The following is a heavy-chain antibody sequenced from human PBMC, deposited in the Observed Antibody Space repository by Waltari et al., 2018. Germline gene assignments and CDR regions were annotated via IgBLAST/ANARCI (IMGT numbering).Heavy chain of an antibody. CDR1: GYSFTSYW. CDR3: ARDYYDSSGYYAAAFDI. V-gene: IGHV5-51*03. J-gene: IGHJ3*02. Sequence: EVQLVQSGAEVKKPGASLKISCQGSGYSFTSYWLGWFRQMPGKGLEWMGIIYPGDSDTRYSPSFQGQVTISADKSISTAYLQWSSLKASETAMYYCARDYYDSSGYYAAAFDIWGQGTMGTVSS. D-gene: IGHD3-22*01. CDR2: IYPGDSDT.